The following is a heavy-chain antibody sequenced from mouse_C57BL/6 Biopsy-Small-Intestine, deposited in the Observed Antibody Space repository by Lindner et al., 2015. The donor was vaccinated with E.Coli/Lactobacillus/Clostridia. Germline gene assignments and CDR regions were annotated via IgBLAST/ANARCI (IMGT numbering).Heavy chain of an antibody. D-gene: IGHD1-1*01. V-gene: IGHV1-80*01. Sequence: VQLQESGAELVKPGASVKISCKASGYGFSSYWMNWVKQRPGKGLEWIGQIYPGDGDTNYNGKFKGKATLTADKSSSTAYMQLSSLTSEDSAVYFCARGGYGSNYGYFDDWGRGTTVTVSS. CDR1: GYGFSSYW. J-gene: IGHJ1*03. CDR2: IYPGDGDT. CDR3: ARGGYGSNYGYFDD.